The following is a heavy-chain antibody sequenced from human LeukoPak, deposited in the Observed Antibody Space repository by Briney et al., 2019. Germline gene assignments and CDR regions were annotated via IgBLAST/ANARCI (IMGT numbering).Heavy chain of an antibody. CDR1: GGTFCSYA. J-gene: IGHJ6*02. D-gene: IGHD6-13*01. V-gene: IGHV1-69*04. Sequence: GSSVKVSCKASGGTFCSYAISWVRQAPGQGLEWMGRIIPILGIANCAQKFQGRVTITADKSTSTAYMELSSLRSEDTAVYYCARERSSSWYGYGMDVWGQGTTVTVSS. CDR3: ARERSSSWYGYGMDV. CDR2: IIPILGIA.